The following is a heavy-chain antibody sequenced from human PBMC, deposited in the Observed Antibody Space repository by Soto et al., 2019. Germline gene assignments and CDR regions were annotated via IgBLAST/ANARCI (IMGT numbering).Heavy chain of an antibody. CDR1: GFTFSHFG. J-gene: IGHJ4*02. V-gene: IGHV3-48*03. D-gene: IGHD2-21*01. CDR3: AKGHVFVAPQNGRSFDS. CDR2: ITSSGGTT. Sequence: PGGSLRLSCAASGFTFSHFGMSWVRQAQGKGLEWISYITSSGGTTYYADSVKGRFTISRDNTKNSLYLRMNSLRAEDTAVYYCAKGHVFVAPQNGRSFDSWGQGSLVTVSS.